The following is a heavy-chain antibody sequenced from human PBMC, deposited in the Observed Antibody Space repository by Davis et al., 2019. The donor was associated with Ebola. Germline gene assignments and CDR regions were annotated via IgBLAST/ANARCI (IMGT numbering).Heavy chain of an antibody. CDR3: ARWGLRGNYDSWSGSDYYFDY. V-gene: IGHV3-7*01. Sequence: PGGSLRLSCATSGFTFSTYWMSWVRQAPGKGLEWVANIKTDGSEEHYVDSVKGRFTMSRDNAKNSLYLQLDSLRADDTAVYYCARWGLRGNYDSWSGSDYYFDYWGQGTLVTVSS. D-gene: IGHD3-3*01. CDR1: GFTFSTYW. CDR2: IKTDGSEE. J-gene: IGHJ4*02.